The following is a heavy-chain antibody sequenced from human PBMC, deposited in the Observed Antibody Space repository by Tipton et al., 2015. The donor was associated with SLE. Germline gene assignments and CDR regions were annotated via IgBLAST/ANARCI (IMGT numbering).Heavy chain of an antibody. CDR2: INHSGST. V-gene: IGHV4-34*01. Sequence: TLSLTCAVYGGSFSGYYWSWIRQPPGKGLEWIGEINHSGSTNHNPSLKSRVTISVDTSKNQLSLKLTSVTAADTAVYYCARGPPFMEWERNWFDPWGQGTQVTVSS. CDR3: ARGPPFMEWERNWFDP. CDR1: GGSFSGYY. D-gene: IGHD3-3*02. J-gene: IGHJ5*02.